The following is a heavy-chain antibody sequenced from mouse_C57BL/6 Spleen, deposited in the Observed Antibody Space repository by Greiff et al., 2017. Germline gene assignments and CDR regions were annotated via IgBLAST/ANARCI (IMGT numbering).Heavy chain of an antibody. Sequence: QVQLQQPGAELVKPGASVKLSCKASGYTFTSYWMQWVKQRPGQGLEWIGEIDPSDSYTNYNQKFKGKATLTVDTSSSTAYMQLSSLTSEDSAVYYCASLDSSGSYFDYWGQGTTLTVSS. CDR2: IDPSDSYT. J-gene: IGHJ2*01. V-gene: IGHV1-50*01. CDR3: ASLDSSGSYFDY. CDR1: GYTFTSYW. D-gene: IGHD3-2*02.